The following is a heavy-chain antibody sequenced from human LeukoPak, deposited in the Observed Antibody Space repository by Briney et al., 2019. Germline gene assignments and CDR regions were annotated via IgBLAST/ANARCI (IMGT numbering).Heavy chain of an antibody. Sequence: SQTLSLTCTVSGGSISSGSYYWSWIRQPAGKGLEWIGRIYTSGSTNYNPSLKSRVTISVDTSKNQFSLKLSSVTAADTAVYYCAREESYYFDYWGQGTLVPVSS. CDR2: IYTSGST. V-gene: IGHV4-61*02. J-gene: IGHJ4*02. CDR1: GGSISSGSYY. CDR3: AREESYYFDY.